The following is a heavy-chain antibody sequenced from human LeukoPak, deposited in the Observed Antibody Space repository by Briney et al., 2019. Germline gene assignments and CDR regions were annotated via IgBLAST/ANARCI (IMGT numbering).Heavy chain of an antibody. Sequence: PSETLSLTCTVSGGSISSSSYYWGWIRQPPGKGLEWIGSIYYSGSTYYNPSLKSRVTISVDTSKNQFSLKLNSVTAGDSAVYYCVRGRHGGYGSGSRIYMDVWGKGTTVTVSS. V-gene: IGHV4-39*01. CDR3: VRGRHGGYGSGSRIYMDV. J-gene: IGHJ6*03. CDR1: GGSISSSSYY. D-gene: IGHD3-10*01. CDR2: IYYSGST.